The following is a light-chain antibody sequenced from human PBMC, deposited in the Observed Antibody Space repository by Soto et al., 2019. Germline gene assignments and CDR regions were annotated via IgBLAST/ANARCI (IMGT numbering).Light chain of an antibody. V-gene: IGKV3-20*01. CDR1: QSVSANY. CDR2: GAS. Sequence: EIVLTQSPGTLSLSPGKRATLSCRASQSVSANYLAWYQQKPGQAPRLLIYGASSRATGIPDRFSGSGSGTDFTLTISRLEPEDFAVYYCQQYGSSPPITFGQGTRLEIK. J-gene: IGKJ5*01. CDR3: QQYGSSPPIT.